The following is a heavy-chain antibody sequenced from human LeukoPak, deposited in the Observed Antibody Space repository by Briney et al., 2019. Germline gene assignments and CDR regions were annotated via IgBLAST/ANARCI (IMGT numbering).Heavy chain of an antibody. CDR1: GGSISSYY. Sequence: SETLSLTCTVSGGSISSYYWSWIRQTPGKGLEWIGYIYYSGSTNYNPSLKSRVTISVDTSKNQFSLKLSSVTAADTAVYSCARHSNYYGNSLDIWGQGTMVTVSS. J-gene: IGHJ3*02. V-gene: IGHV4-59*08. CDR3: ARHSNYYGNSLDI. CDR2: IYYSGST. D-gene: IGHD3-10*01.